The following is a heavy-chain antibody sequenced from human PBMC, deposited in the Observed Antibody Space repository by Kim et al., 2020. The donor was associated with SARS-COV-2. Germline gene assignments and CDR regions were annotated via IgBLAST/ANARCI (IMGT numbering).Heavy chain of an antibody. D-gene: IGHD5-18*01. Sequence: ASVKVSCKASGYTFTDYFMHWMRQAPGQGLEWMGRINPTSGDTKYAQKFQGRVTMTRDTSINTAYMELSRLTSDDTAGYYCARDDTVWSLDYWAQGTLVT. CDR1: GYTFTDYF. J-gene: IGHJ4*02. CDR3: ARDDTVWSLDY. V-gene: IGHV1-2*06. CDR2: INPTSGDT.